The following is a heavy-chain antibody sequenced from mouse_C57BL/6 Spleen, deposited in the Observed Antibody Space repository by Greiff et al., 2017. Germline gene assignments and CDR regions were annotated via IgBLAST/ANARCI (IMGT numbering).Heavy chain of an antibody. CDR2: SDPENGDT. CDR3: SSYGYERGDYLDY. D-gene: IGHD2-2*01. Sequence: VQLQQSGAELVRPGASVKLSCTASGFNIKDDYMHWVKQRPEQGLEWIGWSDPENGDTEYASKFQGKATITADKSSNTAYLQLSSLTAEDAAVYYWSSYGYERGDYLDYWGQGTTLTVSS. J-gene: IGHJ2*01. CDR1: GFNIKDDY. V-gene: IGHV14-4*01.